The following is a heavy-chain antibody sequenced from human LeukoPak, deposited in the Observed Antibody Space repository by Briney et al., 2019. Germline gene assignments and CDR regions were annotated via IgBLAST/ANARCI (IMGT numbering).Heavy chain of an antibody. J-gene: IGHJ5*02. Sequence: SETLSLTCTVSGGSITSNNFYWDWVRQPPGKGLEWLGNTYFSGTTTYYNPSLKSRVTMSLDTSKNQFSLKLSSVTATDTAVYYCATHQGGFNWFDPWGQGFLVTVSS. CDR1: GGSITSNNFY. V-gene: IGHV4-39*01. CDR2: TYFSGTTT. D-gene: IGHD3-16*01. CDR3: ATHQGGFNWFDP.